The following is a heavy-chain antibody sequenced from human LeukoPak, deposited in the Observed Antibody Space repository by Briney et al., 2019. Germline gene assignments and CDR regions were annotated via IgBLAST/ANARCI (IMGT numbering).Heavy chain of an antibody. V-gene: IGHV4-39*01. D-gene: IGHD3-10*01. CDR2: IYYSGST. J-gene: IGHJ4*02. Sequence: KPSETLSLTCTVSGGSISSTSYFWGWIRQPPGKGLEWIGTIYYSGSTYNPSLKSRVTISVDTSKNQFSLKLSSVTAADSAVYYCASLDLRQSYYVDYWGQGTLVTVSS. CDR3: ASLDLRQSYYVDY. CDR1: GGSISSTSYF.